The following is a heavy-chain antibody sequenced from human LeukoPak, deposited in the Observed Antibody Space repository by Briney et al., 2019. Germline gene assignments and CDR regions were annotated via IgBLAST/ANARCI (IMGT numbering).Heavy chain of an antibody. Sequence: GESLQISCKGSGYSFTSYWIGWMRQLPGKGLEWMGIIYPGDSDTRYSPSFQGQVTISADKSISTAYLQWSSLKASDTAMYYCARLHYYDILTGYYFDYWGQGTLVTVSS. J-gene: IGHJ4*02. CDR1: GYSFTSYW. D-gene: IGHD3-9*01. V-gene: IGHV5-51*01. CDR3: ARLHYYDILTGYYFDY. CDR2: IYPGDSDT.